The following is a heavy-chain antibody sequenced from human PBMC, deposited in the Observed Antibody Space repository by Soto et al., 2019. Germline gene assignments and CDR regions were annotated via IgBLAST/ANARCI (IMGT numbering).Heavy chain of an antibody. CDR1: GGTFSSYA. D-gene: IGHD1-1*01. Sequence: QVQLVQSGAEVKKPGSSVKVSCKASGGTFSSYAISWVRQAPGQGLEWMGGIIPIFGTANYAQKFRGRVTITADKSKSTAYMELSSLRSEDTAVYYCARGEVPTGTYSWFDPWGQGTLVTVSS. J-gene: IGHJ5*02. CDR2: IIPIFGTA. CDR3: ARGEVPTGTYSWFDP. V-gene: IGHV1-69*06.